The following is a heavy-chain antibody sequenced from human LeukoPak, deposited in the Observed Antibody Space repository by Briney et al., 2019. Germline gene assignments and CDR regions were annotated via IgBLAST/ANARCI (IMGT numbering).Heavy chain of an antibody. D-gene: IGHD2/OR15-2a*01. Sequence: GGSLRLSCAASGFSINAQWKSWVRQAPGKGLEWVANINGGGSETYYVDSLKGRFTISGDNAKNSLSLQMNSLRVDDTAVYYCARGGTFYFEAFDIWGQGTMVTVSS. J-gene: IGHJ3*02. CDR1: GFSINAQW. V-gene: IGHV3-7*01. CDR2: INGGGSET. CDR3: ARGGTFYFEAFDI.